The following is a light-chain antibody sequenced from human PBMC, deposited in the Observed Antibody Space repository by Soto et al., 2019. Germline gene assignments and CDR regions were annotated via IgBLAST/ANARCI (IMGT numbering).Light chain of an antibody. J-gene: IGKJ1*01. V-gene: IGKV1-5*03. Sequence: DIVMTQSPSTLSASVGDRVTITCRASQSISTSLAWFQQKPGKAPNLLIYRASSLQGGVPSRFSGSGSGTEFTLTISSLQPDDFATYYCQQYNTSSRTFGQGTKVDIK. CDR3: QQYNTSSRT. CDR1: QSISTS. CDR2: RAS.